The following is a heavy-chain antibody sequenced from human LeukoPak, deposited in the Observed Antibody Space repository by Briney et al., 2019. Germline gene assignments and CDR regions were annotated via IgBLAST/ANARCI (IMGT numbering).Heavy chain of an antibody. Sequence: SETLYLTCAVYGGSFSGFYWSRIRQPPGKELEWIGEINHSGSTNYNPSLKSRVTISVDTSKNQFSLKLSSVTAADTAVYYCARGPFYSSPDYWGQGTLLTVSS. CDR2: INHSGST. CDR3: ARGPFYSSPDY. V-gene: IGHV4-34*01. D-gene: IGHD3-3*02. J-gene: IGHJ4*02. CDR1: GGSFSGFY.